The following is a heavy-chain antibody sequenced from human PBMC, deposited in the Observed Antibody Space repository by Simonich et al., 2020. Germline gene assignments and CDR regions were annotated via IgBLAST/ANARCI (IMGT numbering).Heavy chain of an antibody. D-gene: IGHD2-15*01. Sequence: QVQLVQSGAEVKKPGASVKVSCKASGYTFTSYGISWVRQAPGQGLEWMGWRSAYKGKTNDAQKLQGRVTMTTDTSTSTAYMELRSLRSDDTAVYYWARASRGTWWYYYFDYWGQGTLVTVSS. CDR2: RSAYKGKT. CDR1: GYTFTSYG. V-gene: IGHV1-18*01. CDR3: ARASRGTWWYYYFDY. J-gene: IGHJ4*02.